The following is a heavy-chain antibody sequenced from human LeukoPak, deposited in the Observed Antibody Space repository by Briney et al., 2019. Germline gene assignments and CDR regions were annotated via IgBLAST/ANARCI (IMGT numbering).Heavy chain of an antibody. CDR1: GLTLSAYA. V-gene: IGHV3-30-3*01. D-gene: IGHD4/OR15-4a*01. CDR3: ASDYGDLYYFDY. J-gene: IGHJ4*02. Sequence: GGSLRLSCVASGLTLSAYAMHWVRQAPGKGPEWVAVILYDGSNKYYADSVKGRFTVSRDNSKNTLYLQMNSLRAEDTAVYYCASDYGDLYYFDYWGQGTLVSVSS. CDR2: ILYDGSNK.